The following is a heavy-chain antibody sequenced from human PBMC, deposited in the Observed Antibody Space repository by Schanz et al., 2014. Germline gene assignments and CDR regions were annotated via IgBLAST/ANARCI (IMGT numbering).Heavy chain of an antibody. CDR3: ARGYGDSPTDF. Sequence: QVQLVQSGAEVKKPGSSMKVSCKTSGYTFTNFYLHWVRQAPGQGLEWMGRINPRNGATDYAQDFQGRVTMTKDTSISTAYMELSRLKSDDTAVYYCARGYGDSPTDFWGQGTLVTVSS. CDR1: GYTFTNFY. CDR2: INPRNGAT. D-gene: IGHD4-17*01. V-gene: IGHV1-2*02. J-gene: IGHJ4*02.